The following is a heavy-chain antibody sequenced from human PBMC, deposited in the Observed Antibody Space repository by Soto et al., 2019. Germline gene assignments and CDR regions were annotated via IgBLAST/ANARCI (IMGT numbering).Heavy chain of an antibody. V-gene: IGHV3-23*01. CDR2: ISGSSDNP. J-gene: IGHJ2*01. Sequence: EVLLLESGGGLVQPGGSLRLSCAASGFTFSNYAMTWVRQAPGQGLEWVSVISGSSDNPYYADVVKGRFIISRDNSKNTLYLQMNSLRVEDTAVYYCAKTRRTSTRCYEADWYFDLWGRGTLGSVSS. D-gene: IGHD2-2*01. CDR1: GFTFSNYA. CDR3: AKTRRTSTRCYEADWYFDL.